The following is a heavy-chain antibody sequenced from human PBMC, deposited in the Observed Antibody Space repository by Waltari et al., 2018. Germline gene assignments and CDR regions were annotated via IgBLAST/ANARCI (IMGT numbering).Heavy chain of an antibody. Sequence: ASGFTFSSYGMHWVRQAPGKGLEWVAFIRYDGSNKYYADSVKGRFTISRDNSKNTLYLQMNSLRAEDTAVYYCAKGYSSSWYQVDYWGQGTLVTVSS. V-gene: IGHV3-30*02. CDR2: IRYDGSNK. D-gene: IGHD6-13*01. CDR3: AKGYSSSWYQVDY. CDR1: GFTFSSYG. J-gene: IGHJ4*02.